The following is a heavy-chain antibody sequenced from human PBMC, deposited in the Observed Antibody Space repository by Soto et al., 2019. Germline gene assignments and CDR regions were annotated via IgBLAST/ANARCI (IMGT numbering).Heavy chain of an antibody. V-gene: IGHV3-9*01. Sequence: GGSLRLSCAASGFTFDDYAMHWVRQAPGKGLEWVSGISWNSGSIGYADSVKGRFTISRDNAKNPLYLQMNSLRAEDTALYYCAKDPGYSSSWTFDYWGQGTLVAVSS. CDR1: GFTFDDYA. D-gene: IGHD6-13*01. CDR3: AKDPGYSSSWTFDY. CDR2: ISWNSGSI. J-gene: IGHJ4*02.